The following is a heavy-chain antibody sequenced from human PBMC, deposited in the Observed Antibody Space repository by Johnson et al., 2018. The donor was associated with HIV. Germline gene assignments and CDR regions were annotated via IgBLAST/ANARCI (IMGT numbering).Heavy chain of an antibody. D-gene: IGHD1-26*01. CDR3: AKDYSGSYERAAFDI. J-gene: IGHJ3*02. CDR1: GFTFDDYA. V-gene: IGHV3-9*01. CDR2: ISWNSGSI. Sequence: VQLVESGGGLVQPGRSLRLSCAASGFTFDDYAMHWVRQAPGKGLEWVSGISWNSGSIGYADSVKGRFTISRDNAKNSLYLQMNSLRAEDTALYYCAKDYSGSYERAAFDIWGQGTMVTVS.